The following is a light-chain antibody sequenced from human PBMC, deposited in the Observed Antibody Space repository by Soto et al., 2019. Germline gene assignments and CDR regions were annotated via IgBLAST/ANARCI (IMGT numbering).Light chain of an antibody. CDR2: HAS. J-gene: IGKJ1*01. Sequence: DIQRTQSPSTLSASVGDRVTITCRASQGISSYLAWYQQKPGKAPKLLIYHASNLQSGVPSRFSGSGSGTEFTLTISSLQPDDFATYYCQQYNSYSFGQGTKVDI. CDR1: QGISSY. V-gene: IGKV1-5*01. CDR3: QQYNSYS.